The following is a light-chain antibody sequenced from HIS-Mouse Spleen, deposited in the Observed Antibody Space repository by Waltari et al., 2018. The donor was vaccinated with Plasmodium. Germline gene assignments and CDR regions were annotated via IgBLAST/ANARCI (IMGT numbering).Light chain of an antibody. J-gene: IGLJ3*02. V-gene: IGLV3-10*01. CDR2: EDS. CDR1: ALPKKY. Sequence: SYELTQPPSVSVSPGQTARITCSGDALPKKYAYWYQPKSGQAPVLVIYEDSKRPSGIPERFSGSSSGTMATLTISGAQVEDEADYYCYSTDSSGNLRVFGGGTKLTVL. CDR3: YSTDSSGNLRV.